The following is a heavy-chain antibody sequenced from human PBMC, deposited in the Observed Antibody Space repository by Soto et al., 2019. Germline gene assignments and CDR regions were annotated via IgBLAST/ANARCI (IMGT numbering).Heavy chain of an antibody. CDR3: ARDVDTTSHLNWFDP. CDR2: IWYDGTTK. CDR1: GYSLRGYG. D-gene: IGHD1-1*01. J-gene: IGHJ5*02. V-gene: IGHV3-33*01. Sequence: PGGSLRLSCEGAGYSLRGYGMVRVGQTPGKGLEWVAVIWYDGTTKNYADSVKGRFTIFRDSSKNTVYLQMDSLKVEDTAVYYCARDVDTTSHLNWFDPWGQGVMVTVSS.